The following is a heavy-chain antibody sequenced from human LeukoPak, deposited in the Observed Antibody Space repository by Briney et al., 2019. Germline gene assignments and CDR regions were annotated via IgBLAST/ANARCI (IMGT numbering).Heavy chain of an antibody. Sequence: PSETLSLTCTVSGGSISSSSYYWGWIRQPPGKGLEWIGSIYYSGSTYYNPSLKSRVTISVDTSKNQFSLKPSSVTAADTAVYYCARHPRYSSGWLEFDYWGQGTLVTVSS. J-gene: IGHJ4*02. CDR2: IYYSGST. CDR3: ARHPRYSSGWLEFDY. V-gene: IGHV4-39*01. CDR1: GGSISSSSYY. D-gene: IGHD6-19*01.